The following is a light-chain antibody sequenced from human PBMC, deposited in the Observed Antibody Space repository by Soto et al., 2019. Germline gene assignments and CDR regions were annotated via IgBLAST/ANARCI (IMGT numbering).Light chain of an antibody. J-gene: IGLJ1*01. V-gene: IGLV2-14*01. CDR1: SSDVGSSNF. Sequence: QSVLTQPASVSGSPGQSITISCTGTSSDVGSSNFVSWYQQHPGKAPKLIFYEVSNRPPGLSDRFSGSKSGTTASLTISGLQAEDEADYYCQSYDSSLSGYVFGTGTKLTVL. CDR3: QSYDSSLSGYV. CDR2: EVS.